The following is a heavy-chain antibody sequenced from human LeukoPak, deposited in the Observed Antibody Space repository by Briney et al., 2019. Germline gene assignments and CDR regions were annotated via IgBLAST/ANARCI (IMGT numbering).Heavy chain of an antibody. CDR2: ISGYNGNT. D-gene: IGHD4-17*01. CDR3: ARAYDYGDYVDWFDP. CDR1: GFTFTSYG. Sequence: GASVKVSCKASGFTFTSYGISWVRQAPGQGLEWMGWISGYNGNTNYAQKLQGRVTMTTDTSTSTAYMELSRLRSDDTAVYYCARAYDYGDYVDWFDPWGQGTLVTVSS. J-gene: IGHJ5*02. V-gene: IGHV1-18*01.